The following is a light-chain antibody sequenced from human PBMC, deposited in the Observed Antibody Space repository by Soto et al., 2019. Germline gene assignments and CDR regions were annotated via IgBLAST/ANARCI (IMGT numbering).Light chain of an antibody. J-gene: IGKJ3*01. CDR1: QGISSA. CDR3: QQFNSYPRT. Sequence: AIQLTQSPSSLSASVGDRVTITCRASQGISSALAWYQQKPGQAPKLLIYDASSLESGVPSRFSGSGSGTDFTLTISSLQPEDFATYYCQQFNSYPRTFGPGPKVDIK. CDR2: DAS. V-gene: IGKV1-13*02.